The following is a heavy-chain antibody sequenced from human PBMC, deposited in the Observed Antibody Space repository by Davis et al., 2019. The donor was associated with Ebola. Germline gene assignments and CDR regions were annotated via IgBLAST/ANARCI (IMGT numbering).Heavy chain of an antibody. D-gene: IGHD2-21*01. CDR2: INPSGGST. Sequence: AASVKVSCKASGYTFTSYYMHWVRQAPGQGLEWMGIINPSGGSTSYAQKFQARVTMTRDTSTSTVYMELSSLRSEDTAVYYCAREGNGIIFDYWGQGTLVTVSS. CDR3: AREGNGIIFDY. V-gene: IGHV1-46*01. CDR1: GYTFTSYY. J-gene: IGHJ4*02.